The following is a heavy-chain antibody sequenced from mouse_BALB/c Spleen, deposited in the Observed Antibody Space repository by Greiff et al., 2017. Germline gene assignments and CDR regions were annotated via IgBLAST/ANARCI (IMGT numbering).Heavy chain of an antibody. CDR1: GFTFSDYY. J-gene: IGHJ3*01. CDR2: ISDGGSYT. Sequence: EVMLVESGGGLVKPGGSLKLSCAASGFTFSDYYMYWVRQTPEKRLEWVATISDGGSYTYYPDSVKGRFTISRDNAKNNLYLQMSSLKSEDTAMYYCARDKDYRYAWFAYWGQGTLVTVSA. CDR3: ARDKDYRYAWFAY. D-gene: IGHD2-14*01. V-gene: IGHV5-4*02.